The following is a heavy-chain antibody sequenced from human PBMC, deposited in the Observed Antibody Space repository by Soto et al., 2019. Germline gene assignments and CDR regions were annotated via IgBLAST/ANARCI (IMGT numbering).Heavy chain of an antibody. D-gene: IGHD2-2*02. Sequence: QVQLVESGGGVVQPGRSPRLSCAASGFTFSSYAMHWVRQAPGKGLEWVAAISNDGSDKYYADSVKGRFTISRDNSKNTLYLQMNSLRAEDAAAYSCARSQGYRVESQLQYWGYFDSWGRGTLVTVSS. CDR2: ISNDGSDK. V-gene: IGHV3-30-3*01. J-gene: IGHJ4*02. CDR1: GFTFSSYA. CDR3: ARSQGYRVESQLQYWGYFDS.